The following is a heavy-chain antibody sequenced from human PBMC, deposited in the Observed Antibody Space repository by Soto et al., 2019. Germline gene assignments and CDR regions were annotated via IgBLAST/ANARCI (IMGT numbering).Heavy chain of an antibody. CDR3: ARHPSYKGAARGYWFDP. D-gene: IGHD6-6*01. V-gene: IGHV4-39*01. CDR2: IYYSGST. Sequence: SQTLSLTCTVSGGSISSSSYYWGWIRQPPGKGLEWIGSIYYSGSTYYNPSLKSRVTISVDTSKNQFSLKLSSVTAADTAVYYCARHPSYKGAARGYWFDPWGQGTLVTVSS. CDR1: GGSISSSSYY. J-gene: IGHJ5*02.